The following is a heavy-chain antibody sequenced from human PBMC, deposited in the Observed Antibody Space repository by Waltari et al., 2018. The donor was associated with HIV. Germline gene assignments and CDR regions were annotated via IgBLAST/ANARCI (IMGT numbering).Heavy chain of an antibody. CDR3: ARGPVAWGEAHNLHWYFDV. J-gene: IGHJ2*01. CDR1: GGSFSLYS. V-gene: IGHV4-34*01. D-gene: IGHD3-10*01. CDR2: MNESGRS. Sequence: QVQLQQWGAGLLKPSETLSLTCAVYGGSFSLYSWNWIRQPPGKGLEWIGEMNESGRSNYNPSLKSRVTISLETSKKQFSRKVNSLMAADTAIYYCARGPVAWGEAHNLHWYFDVWGRGTLVTVSS.